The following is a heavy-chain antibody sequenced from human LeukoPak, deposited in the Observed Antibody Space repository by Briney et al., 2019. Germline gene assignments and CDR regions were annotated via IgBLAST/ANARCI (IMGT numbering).Heavy chain of an antibody. J-gene: IGHJ4*02. D-gene: IGHD6-13*01. Sequence: GGSLRLSCAASGFTLTSYEMNWVRLAPGKGLEWISYISRAGNSIYYADSVKGRFTVSRDSAKNSLYLQMNSLRAEDTAVYYCARGPYSSNWYVDYWGQGTLVTVAS. V-gene: IGHV3-48*03. CDR1: GFTLTSYE. CDR3: ARGPYSSNWYVDY. CDR2: ISRAGNSI.